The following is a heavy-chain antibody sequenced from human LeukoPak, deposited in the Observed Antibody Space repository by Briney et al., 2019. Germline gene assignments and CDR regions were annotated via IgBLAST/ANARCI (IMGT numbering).Heavy chain of an antibody. CDR3: ARAYADSGDYEAY. Sequence: PGGSLRLSCAASGFSLSNYAMSWVRQAPGKGLEWVSGISDSGGTTYYADSVKGRFTISRDNSKNTLYLQMNSLRAEDTAVYYCARAYADSGDYEAYWGQGTLVTVSS. D-gene: IGHD4-17*01. J-gene: IGHJ4*02. CDR1: GFSLSNYA. CDR2: ISDSGGTT. V-gene: IGHV3-23*01.